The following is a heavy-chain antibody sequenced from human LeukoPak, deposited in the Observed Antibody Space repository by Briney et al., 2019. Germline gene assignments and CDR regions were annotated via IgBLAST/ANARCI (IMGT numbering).Heavy chain of an antibody. CDR1: GGSISSYY. D-gene: IGHD5-24*01. V-gene: IGHV4-4*07. CDR3: ARDRRDGYNLYFDY. CDR2: IHISGRT. J-gene: IGHJ4*02. Sequence: PSETLSLTCTVYGGSISSYYWSWIRQPAGKGLEWIGHIHISGRTNYNPSLKSRVTISVDTSKNQFSLKLSSVTAADTAVYYCARDRRDGYNLYFDYWGQGTLVTVSS.